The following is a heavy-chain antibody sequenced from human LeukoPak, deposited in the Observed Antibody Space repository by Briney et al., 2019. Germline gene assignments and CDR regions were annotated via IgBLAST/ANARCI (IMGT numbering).Heavy chain of an antibody. Sequence: GGSLRLSCAASGFTFSTYSMNWVRQAPGKGLEWVSSISGSSSYIYYADSVKGRFTISRDSAQNSPYLQMNSLRAEDTAVYYCAGGQSYGWFDPWGQGTLVTVSS. V-gene: IGHV3-21*01. J-gene: IGHJ5*02. CDR2: ISGSSSYI. D-gene: IGHD5-18*01. CDR1: GFTFSTYS. CDR3: AGGQSYGWFDP.